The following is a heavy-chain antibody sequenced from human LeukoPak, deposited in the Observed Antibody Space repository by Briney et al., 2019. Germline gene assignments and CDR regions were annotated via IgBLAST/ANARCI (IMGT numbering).Heavy chain of an antibody. V-gene: IGHV4-59*01. J-gene: IGHJ4*02. CDR3: AGMRITTPTVRTLDY. Sequence: SETLSLTCTVSGGSMSTYYWTWIRQPPGKGLEWIGFIYYTGSTNYNPSLKSRVTISVDTSKNQFSLKLSSVTPAETAVYYCAGMRITTPTVRTLDYWGQGTLVTVSS. CDR1: GGSMSTYY. CDR2: IYYTGST. D-gene: IGHD1-14*01.